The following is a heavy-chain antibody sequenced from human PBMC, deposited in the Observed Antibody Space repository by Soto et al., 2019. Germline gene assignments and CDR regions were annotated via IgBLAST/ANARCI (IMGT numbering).Heavy chain of an antibody. CDR3: ARVKNCSSTSCYWDYYYYMYV. D-gene: IGHD2-2*01. CDR2: IYYSGST. V-gene: IGHV4-59*08. J-gene: IGHJ6*03. Sequence: SETLSLTCTGSGGSISSYYWSWIRQPPGKGLEWIGYIYYSGSTNYNPSLKSRVTISVDTSKNQFSLKLSSVTAADTAVYYCARVKNCSSTSCYWDYYYYMYVWGKGTTVTVS. CDR1: GGSISSYY.